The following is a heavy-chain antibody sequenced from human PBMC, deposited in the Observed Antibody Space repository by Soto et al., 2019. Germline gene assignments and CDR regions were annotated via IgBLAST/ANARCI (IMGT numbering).Heavy chain of an antibody. CDR2: IWSDENKK. CDR1: GFTFSSYG. Sequence: QVQLVESGGGVVQPGRSLRLSCAASGFTFSSYGLNWVRQAPGKELEWVAVIWSDENKKYYADSVKGRFTISRDNSKNTLFLQMNSLRVEDTALYYCARRCSGGSCYRLFGGFDIWGQGTMVTVSS. V-gene: IGHV3-33*01. CDR3: ARRCSGGSCYRLFGGFDI. J-gene: IGHJ3*02. D-gene: IGHD2-15*01.